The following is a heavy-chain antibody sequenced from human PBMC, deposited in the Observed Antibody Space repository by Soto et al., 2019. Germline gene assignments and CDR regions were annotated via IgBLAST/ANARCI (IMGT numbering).Heavy chain of an antibody. CDR3: AKRSAFDI. V-gene: IGHV3-23*01. Sequence: GSLRLSCAASGFSLSSYAMSWARQAPGKGLEWVSTISGSGGSTYYADSVKGRFTIYRDKSKKTLYLQMNSLRAEDTAVYYCAKRSAFDIWGQGTMVTVSS. CDR2: ISGSGGST. J-gene: IGHJ3*02. CDR1: GFSLSSYA.